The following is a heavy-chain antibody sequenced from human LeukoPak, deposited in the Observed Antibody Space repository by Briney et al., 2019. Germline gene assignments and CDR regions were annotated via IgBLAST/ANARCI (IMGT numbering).Heavy chain of an antibody. CDR3: AKEHDYSNAAPEWGFDS. V-gene: IGHV3-23*01. D-gene: IGHD3-3*01. CDR1: GFTFSIYA. CDR2: IGGSSSHT. J-gene: IGHJ4*02. Sequence: GGSLRLSCAASGFTFSIYAMSWVRQAPGKGLEWVSGIGGSSSHTMDADSVRGRFTISRDNTRNTLYLHMNSLRAEDTALYYCAKEHDYSNAAPEWGFDSWGQGTLVTVSS.